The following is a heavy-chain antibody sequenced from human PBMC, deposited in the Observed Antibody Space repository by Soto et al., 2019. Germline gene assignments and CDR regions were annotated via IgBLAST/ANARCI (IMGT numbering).Heavy chain of an antibody. J-gene: IGHJ6*02. CDR3: ARGVPAAGDYYYYYGMDV. CDR1: GGSFSGYY. Sequence: QVQLQQWGAGLLKPSETLSLTCAVYGGSFSGYYWSWIRQPPGKGLEWIGEINHSGSTNYNPSLKSRVTISVDTSKNQFSLKLSSVTAADTAVYYCARGVPAAGDYYYYYGMDVWGQGTTVTVSS. D-gene: IGHD6-13*01. CDR2: INHSGST. V-gene: IGHV4-34*01.